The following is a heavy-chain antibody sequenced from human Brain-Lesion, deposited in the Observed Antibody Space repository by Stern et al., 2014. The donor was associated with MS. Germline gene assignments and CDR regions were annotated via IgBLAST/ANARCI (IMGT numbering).Heavy chain of an antibody. J-gene: IGHJ4*02. Sequence: VQLVESGPGLVKPSETLSLTCTVSGGSISSSSYYWGWIRQPTGKGLEWIGSIYYRGSTYYNPSLKSRVTISMATSNNQFSLRLSSVTAADTAVYFCAKLWLGELPESPFDYWGQGTLVTVSS. D-gene: IGHD3-10*01. CDR3: AKLWLGELPESPFDY. V-gene: IGHV4-39*01. CDR1: GGSISSSSYY. CDR2: IYYRGST.